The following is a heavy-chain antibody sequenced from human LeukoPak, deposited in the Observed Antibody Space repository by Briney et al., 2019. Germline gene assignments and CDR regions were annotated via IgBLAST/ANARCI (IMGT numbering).Heavy chain of an antibody. CDR1: GFTVSSNY. V-gene: IGHV3-66*01. J-gene: IGHJ5*02. CDR3: ARAPGGFHYYDSSGYYPPST. D-gene: IGHD3-22*01. Sequence: GGSLRLSCSASGFTVSSNYMSWVRQAPGKGLEWVSVICSGGSTYYADSVKGRFTISRDNSKNTLYLQMNSLRAEDTAVYYCARAPGGFHYYDSSGYYPPSTWGQGTLVTVSS. CDR2: ICSGGST.